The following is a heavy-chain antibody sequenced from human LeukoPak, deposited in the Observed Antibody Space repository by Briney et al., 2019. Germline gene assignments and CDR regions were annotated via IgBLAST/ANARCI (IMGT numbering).Heavy chain of an antibody. J-gene: IGHJ6*02. V-gene: IGHV3-23*01. CDR1: GFIFSSYS. CDR3: AKAASSSWPSYYYGMDV. Sequence: GESLKISCAASGFIFSSYSMSWVRQAPGKGLEWVSVITGSGGNTYYADSVKGRFTISKDNSKNTVYLQMSSLRVDDTAVYYCAKAASSSWPSYYYGMDVWGQGTTVTVSS. D-gene: IGHD6-13*01. CDR2: ITGSGGNT.